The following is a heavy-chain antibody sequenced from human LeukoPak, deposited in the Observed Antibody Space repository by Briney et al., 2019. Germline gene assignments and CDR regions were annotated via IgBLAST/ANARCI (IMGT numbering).Heavy chain of an antibody. D-gene: IGHD6-13*01. V-gene: IGHV4-4*07. CDR2: VHATGTT. CDR3: ASLAAAGRFDY. Sequence: PSETLSLTCSVSGASISLYYWSWVRQSAGKQPEWIGRVHATGTTNYNPSLRSRVSLSVDTFKKQFSLKLNSVTAADTAVYYCASLAAAGRFDYWGQGTLVTVSS. CDR1: GASISLYY. J-gene: IGHJ4*02.